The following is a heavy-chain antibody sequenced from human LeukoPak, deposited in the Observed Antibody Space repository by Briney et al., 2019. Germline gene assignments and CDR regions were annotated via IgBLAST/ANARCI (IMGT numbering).Heavy chain of an antibody. J-gene: IGHJ4*02. Sequence: GGSLRLSCTASGFTFGDYAMSWVRQAPGKGLEWVGFIRSKPYGATTEYAASVKDRFIISRDDSKTIAYLQMNSLRAEDTAVYYCARLREIPVFGVVTKSTSYFDYWGQGTLVTVSS. CDR2: IRSKPYGATT. V-gene: IGHV3-49*04. D-gene: IGHD3-3*01. CDR1: GFTFGDYA. CDR3: ARLREIPVFGVVTKSTSYFDY.